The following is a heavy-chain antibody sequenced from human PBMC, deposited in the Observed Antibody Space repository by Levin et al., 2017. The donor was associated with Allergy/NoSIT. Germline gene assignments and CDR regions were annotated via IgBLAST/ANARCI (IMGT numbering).Heavy chain of an antibody. CDR3: AKEGGRAEAAAGGFGYYYYGMDA. V-gene: IGHV3-23*01. CDR2: ISGSGENT. D-gene: IGHD2-15*01. J-gene: IGHJ6*02. Sequence: GGSLRLSCAASGFAFSNYAMRWVRQAPGKGLEWVSAISGSGENTYYADSVKGRFTISRDNSKNTLFLQLHSLRPADTAVYYCAKEGGRAEAAAGGFGYYYYGMDAWGQGTTVTVS. CDR1: GFAFSNYA.